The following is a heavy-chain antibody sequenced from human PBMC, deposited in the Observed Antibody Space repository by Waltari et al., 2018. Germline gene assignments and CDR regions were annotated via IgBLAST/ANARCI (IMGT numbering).Heavy chain of an antibody. Sequence: EVQLLESGGGLVQPGGSLRLSCAASGFTFSSYAMSWVRQAPGKGLEWVSAISGSGGSTYYADSVKGRFTISKDTSKSQVVLTMTNMDPVDTATYYCARTRSEGRFLDYWGQGTLVTVSS. V-gene: IGHV3-23*01. CDR1: GFTFSSYA. J-gene: IGHJ4*02. CDR3: ARTRSEGRFLDY. D-gene: IGHD3-3*01. CDR2: ISGSGGST.